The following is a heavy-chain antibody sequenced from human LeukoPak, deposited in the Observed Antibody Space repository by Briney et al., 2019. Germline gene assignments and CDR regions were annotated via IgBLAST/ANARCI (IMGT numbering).Heavy chain of an antibody. CDR2: TSYRSKWYN. V-gene: IGHV6-1*01. J-gene: IGHJ6*02. Sequence: SQTLSLTCAISGDSVSSNSAAWNWIRQSPSRGLEWLGRTSYRSKWYNDYAESVKSRITINPDTSKNQFSLQLNSVTPEDTAVYYCARDWSVLRGSDSGSYTNYGMDVWGQGTTVTVSS. CDR3: ARDWSVLRGSDSGSYTNYGMDV. CDR1: GDSVSSNSAA. D-gene: IGHD3-10*01.